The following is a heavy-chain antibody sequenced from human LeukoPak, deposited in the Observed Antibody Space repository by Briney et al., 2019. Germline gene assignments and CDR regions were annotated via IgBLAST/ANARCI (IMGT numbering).Heavy chain of an antibody. Sequence: GRSLRLSCAASGFTFSSYAMHWVRQAPGKGLEWVAVISYDGSNKYYADSVKGRFTISRDNSKNTLYLQMNSLRAEDTAVYYCARDGSLVTVIVASGGLDYWGQGTLVTVSS. CDR3: ARDGSLVTVIVASGGLDY. J-gene: IGHJ4*02. CDR1: GFTFSSYA. V-gene: IGHV3-30-3*01. CDR2: ISYDGSNK. D-gene: IGHD3-22*01.